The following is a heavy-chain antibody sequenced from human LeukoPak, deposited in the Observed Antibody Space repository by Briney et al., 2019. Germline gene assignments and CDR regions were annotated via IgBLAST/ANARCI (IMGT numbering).Heavy chain of an antibody. CDR2: ISYDGSNK. V-gene: IGHV3-30-3*01. J-gene: IGHJ4*02. CDR3: ATETFGVVIKYYFDY. Sequence: PGRSLRLSCAASGFTFSSYAMHWVRQAPGKGLEWVAVISYDGSNKYYADSVKGRFTISRDNSKNTLYLQMNSLRAEDTAVYCCATETFGVVIKYYFDYWGQGTLVTVSS. D-gene: IGHD3-3*01. CDR1: GFTFSSYA.